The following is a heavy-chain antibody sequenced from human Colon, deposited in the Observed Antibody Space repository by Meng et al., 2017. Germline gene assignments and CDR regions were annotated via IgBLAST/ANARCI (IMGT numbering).Heavy chain of an antibody. V-gene: IGHV4-4*02. J-gene: IGHJ5*02. Sequence: ESCDAPVKSSGTLSLTRAVSGGSINSSNWWLWVRQPPGKGLEWLGEMYHGGNTNYNPSLKSRVTVSLDKSKNQFSLRLTSVTSADTAMYYCSRGVVAGAMVWFDPWGPGTLVTVSS. CDR3: SRGVVAGAMVWFDP. D-gene: IGHD2-2*01. CDR2: MYHGGNT. CDR1: GGSINSSNW.